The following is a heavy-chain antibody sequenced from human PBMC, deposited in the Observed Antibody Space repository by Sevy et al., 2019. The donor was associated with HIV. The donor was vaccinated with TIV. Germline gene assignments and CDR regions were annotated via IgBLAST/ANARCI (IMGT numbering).Heavy chain of an antibody. CDR1: GYTFTGYY. Sequence: ASVKVSCKASGYTFTGYYMHWVRQAPGQGLEWMGWINPNSGGTNYAQKFQGRVTMTRDTSISTAYMELSRLRSDDTAVYYCARVITMVRGANYGMDVWGPGTTVTVSS. J-gene: IGHJ6*02. CDR2: INPNSGGT. D-gene: IGHD3-10*01. V-gene: IGHV1-2*02. CDR3: ARVITMVRGANYGMDV.